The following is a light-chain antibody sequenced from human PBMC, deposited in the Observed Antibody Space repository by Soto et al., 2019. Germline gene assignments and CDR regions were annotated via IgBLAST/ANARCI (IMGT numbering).Light chain of an antibody. J-gene: IGKJ1*01. CDR2: AAS. V-gene: IGKV3-20*01. CDR3: QQRGTSPWT. CDR1: QRVSSYY. Sequence: EVVWTQCPGTLSLSPGERATLSCRASQRVSSYYLAWYQQKPGQAPSLLVYAASSRATGIPDRFSGGASGIYITLTISRLAPEDITVYYCQQRGTSPWTFGQGTKV.